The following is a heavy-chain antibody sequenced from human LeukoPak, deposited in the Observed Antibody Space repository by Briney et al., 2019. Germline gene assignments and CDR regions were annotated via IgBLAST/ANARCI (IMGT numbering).Heavy chain of an antibody. Sequence: SETLSLTCTVSGGSISSGGYYWSWIRQHPGKGLEWIGYIYYSGSTYYNPSLKSRVTISVDTSKNQFSLKLSSVTAADTAVYYCAGHYGSGSDPDYWGQETLVTVSS. V-gene: IGHV4-31*03. D-gene: IGHD3-10*01. J-gene: IGHJ4*02. CDR1: GGSISSGGYY. CDR2: IYYSGST. CDR3: AGHYGSGSDPDY.